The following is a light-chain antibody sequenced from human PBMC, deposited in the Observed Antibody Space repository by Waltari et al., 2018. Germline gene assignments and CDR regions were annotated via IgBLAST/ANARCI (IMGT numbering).Light chain of an antibody. J-gene: IGLJ1*01. CDR2: EVS. Sequence: QSALTQPASVSGSPGQSITIPCSGTDSYVGAYDFVSWYQQHPGKAPHLIIYEVSNRPSGISNRFSASKSGNTASLTISGLQAEDEADYYCSSYTTSSAPGVFGTGTRVTVL. CDR1: DSYVGAYDF. V-gene: IGLV2-14*01. CDR3: SSYTTSSAPGV.